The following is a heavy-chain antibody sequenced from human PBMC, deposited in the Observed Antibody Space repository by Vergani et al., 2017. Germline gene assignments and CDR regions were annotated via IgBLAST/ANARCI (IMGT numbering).Heavy chain of an antibody. D-gene: IGHD3-3*01. CDR2: IWYDGSNK. V-gene: IGHV3-33*06. Sequence: QVQLVESGGGVVQPGRSLRLSCAASGFTFSGYGMHWVRQAPGKGLEWVAVIWYDGSNKYYADSVQGRFTISRDNSKNTLYLQMNSLRAEDTAVYYCAKGEMGGYDFWSGYMSGDYWGQGTLVTVSS. CDR3: AKGEMGGYDFWSGYMSGDY. CDR1: GFTFSGYG. J-gene: IGHJ4*02.